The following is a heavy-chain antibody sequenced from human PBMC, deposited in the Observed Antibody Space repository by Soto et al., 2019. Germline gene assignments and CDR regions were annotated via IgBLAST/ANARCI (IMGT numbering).Heavy chain of an antibody. J-gene: IGHJ4*02. CDR2: IKPDGTEK. CDR3: APRLGWVAASGGY. D-gene: IGHD6-19*01. V-gene: IGHV3-7*01. CDR1: GFTFSSYW. Sequence: ESGGGLVQPGGSLRLSCTASGFTFSSYWIHWVRQAPGKGLEWVANIKPDGTEKLYADSVKGRFTISRDNAKNSLYLQMNSLRAEDTAVYYCAPRLGWVAASGGYWGQGTLVIVSS.